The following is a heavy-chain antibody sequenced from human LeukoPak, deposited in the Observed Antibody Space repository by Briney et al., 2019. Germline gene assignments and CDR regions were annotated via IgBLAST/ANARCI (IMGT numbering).Heavy chain of an antibody. CDR1: GGSFSSYH. Sequence: SETLSLTCTVSGGSFSSYHWSWIRQPPGKGLEWLGYIFYSGSTNYNPSLRSRVTISGDTSKNQFSLKLSSVTAADTAVYYCARRHSSGWYRDAFDIWGPGTMVTASS. CDR2: IFYSGST. D-gene: IGHD6-19*01. CDR3: ARRHSSGWYRDAFDI. J-gene: IGHJ3*02. V-gene: IGHV4-59*01.